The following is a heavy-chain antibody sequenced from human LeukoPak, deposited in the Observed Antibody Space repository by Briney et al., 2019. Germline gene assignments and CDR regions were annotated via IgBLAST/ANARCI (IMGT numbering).Heavy chain of an antibody. J-gene: IGHJ6*03. D-gene: IGHD6-6*01. CDR1: GFTFSSYA. CDR3: ATKSIAARLGYYYYMDV. Sequence: GGSLRLSCAASGFTFSSYAMSWVRQAPGKGLEWVSAISGSGGSTYYADSVKGRFTISRDNSKNTLYLQMNSLRAEDTAVYYCATKSIAARLGYYYYMDVWGKGTTVTVSS. V-gene: IGHV3-23*01. CDR2: ISGSGGST.